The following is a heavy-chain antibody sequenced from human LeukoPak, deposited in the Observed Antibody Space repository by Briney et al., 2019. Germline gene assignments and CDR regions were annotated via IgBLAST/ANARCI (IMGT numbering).Heavy chain of an antibody. D-gene: IGHD1-1*01. CDR1: GFTFSYFA. CDR3: ARDLGTTGSNFDL. J-gene: IGHJ4*02. V-gene: IGHV3-64*01. Sequence: GGSLRLSCAGSGFTFSYFAFHWVRQAPGKGLEFVSTISSDGFRTNYANSVKGRFAISRDNSKNMLFLQMGSLRDEDTAVYYCARDLGTTGSNFDLWGQGSLATVSS. CDR2: ISSDGFRT.